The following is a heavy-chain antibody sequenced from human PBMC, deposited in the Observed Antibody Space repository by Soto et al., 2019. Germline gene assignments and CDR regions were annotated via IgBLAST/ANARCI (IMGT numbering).Heavy chain of an antibody. CDR3: ARGISKYSSWYEPHPWFDA. CDR1: GGPINSPDYY. Sequence: QVQLQESGPGLVKPSQTLSLTCNVSGGPINSPDYYWTWIRQSPGKGLEWIGYLYFNGGTQYNPSLRTLISMSLDTSKKHFSLKMRSVTGADTAVYYCARGISKYSSWYEPHPWFDAWGQGALVTVSS. V-gene: IGHV4-30-4*01. D-gene: IGHD6-13*01. CDR2: LYFNGGT. J-gene: IGHJ5*02.